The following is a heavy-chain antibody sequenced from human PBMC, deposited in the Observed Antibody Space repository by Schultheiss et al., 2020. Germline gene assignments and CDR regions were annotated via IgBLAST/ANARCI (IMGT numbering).Heavy chain of an antibody. Sequence: GESLKISCKGSGYSFTSYWIGWVRQMPGKGLEWMGIIYTGDSDTRYSASFQGQVTISADKSISTDYLQWSSLKASDTAVYYCARSIQGDNYNHRTAFDMWGQGTVVTVSS. CDR3: ARSIQGDNYNHRTAFDM. D-gene: IGHD1-1*01. J-gene: IGHJ3*02. V-gene: IGHV5-51*01. CDR1: GYSFTSYW. CDR2: IYTGDSDT.